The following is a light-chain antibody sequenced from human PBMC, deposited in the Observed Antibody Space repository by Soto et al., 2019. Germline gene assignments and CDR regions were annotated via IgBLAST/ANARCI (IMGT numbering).Light chain of an antibody. J-gene: IGKJ1*01. Sequence: DILMTQSPATLSVSVGERVTIPCRASQSISSGLAWYQQKPGKAPKLLIYDASTLESGVPSRFSGSGSGTEFTLTIGSLQPDDFASYCCKHYKSHPRTFGQGTKVDIK. V-gene: IGKV1-5*01. CDR1: QSISSG. CDR3: KHYKSHPRT. CDR2: DAS.